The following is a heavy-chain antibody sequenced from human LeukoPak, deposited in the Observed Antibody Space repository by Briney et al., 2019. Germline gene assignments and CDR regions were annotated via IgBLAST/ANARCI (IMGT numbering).Heavy chain of an antibody. D-gene: IGHD6-13*01. V-gene: IGHV3-74*01. CDR3: ARGPKYIGYSSYY. Sequence: PGGSLRLSCAASGFTFSSYWMHWVRQAPGKGLVWVSRINTDGSSTSYADSVKGRFTISRDNAKNTLYLQMNSLRAEDTAVYYCARGPKYIGYSSYYWGQGTLVTVSS. CDR2: INTDGSST. J-gene: IGHJ4*02. CDR1: GFTFSSYW.